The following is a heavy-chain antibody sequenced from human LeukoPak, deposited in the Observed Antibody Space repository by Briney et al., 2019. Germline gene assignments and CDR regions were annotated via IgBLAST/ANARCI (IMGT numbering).Heavy chain of an antibody. D-gene: IGHD2-15*01. CDR1: GGTFSSYA. V-gene: IGHV1-69*01. J-gene: IGHJ5*02. Sequence: ASVKVSCKASGGTFSSYAISWVRQAPGQGLEWMGGIIPIFGTANYAQKFQGRVTITADESTSTAYMELSRLRSDDTAVYYCARDICSGGSCYGWFDPWGQGTLVTVSS. CDR3: ARDICSGGSCYGWFDP. CDR2: IIPIFGTA.